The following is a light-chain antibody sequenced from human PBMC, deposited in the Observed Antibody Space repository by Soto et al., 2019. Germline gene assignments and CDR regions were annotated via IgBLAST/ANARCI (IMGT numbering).Light chain of an antibody. Sequence: QSVLTQPASVSGSPGQSITISCTGTSSDIGGYNYVSWYQHHPGKAPKLMIYDVSVRPSGISNRFSGSKSGNTASLTISGLQAEDEADYYCGSYRSSSLVFGGGTKLTVL. CDR1: SSDIGGYNY. J-gene: IGLJ2*01. CDR3: GSYRSSSLV. V-gene: IGLV2-14*03. CDR2: DVS.